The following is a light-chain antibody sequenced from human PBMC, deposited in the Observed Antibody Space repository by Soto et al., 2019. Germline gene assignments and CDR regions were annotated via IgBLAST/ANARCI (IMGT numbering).Light chain of an antibody. Sequence: QSVLAQPPSVSAAPGQRVTISCYGSSSNIGNHHVFWYQQVPGRTPKLLIYENYKRPSGIPDRFSGSKSGTSATLGITGLQTGDEADYYCGTWDSSVSAWVFGGGTKVTVL. CDR1: SSNIGNHH. CDR2: ENY. V-gene: IGLV1-51*01. CDR3: GTWDSSVSAWV. J-gene: IGLJ3*02.